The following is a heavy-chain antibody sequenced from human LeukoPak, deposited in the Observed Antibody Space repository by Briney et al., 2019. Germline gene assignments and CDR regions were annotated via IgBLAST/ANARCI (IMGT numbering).Heavy chain of an antibody. Sequence: ASVKVSCKASGYTFTSYYMHWVRQAPGQGLEWMGWINPNSGGTNYAQKFQGRVTMTRDTSISTAYMELSRLRSDDTAVYYCARAEMGYYYDSSGYDFDYWGQGTLVTVSS. CDR2: INPNSGGT. CDR1: GYTFTSYY. J-gene: IGHJ4*02. CDR3: ARAEMGYYYDSSGYDFDY. D-gene: IGHD3-22*01. V-gene: IGHV1-2*02.